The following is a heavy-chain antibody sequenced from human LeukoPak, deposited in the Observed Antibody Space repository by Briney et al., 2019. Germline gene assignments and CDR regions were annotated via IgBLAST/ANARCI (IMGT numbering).Heavy chain of an antibody. CDR3: ARSPPGWYYDNSGQYYFDT. V-gene: IGHV4-59*08. J-gene: IGHJ4*02. CDR2: ISFTGNT. Sequence: SETLSLTCTVSSGSINNYYWSWIRQPAGKGLEWIAYISFTGNTNYNPSLKSRVTISLDTSKTHFSLTLSSLTAADTAVYYCARSPPGWYYDNSGQYYFDTWGQGALVTVSS. CDR1: SGSINNYY. D-gene: IGHD3-22*01.